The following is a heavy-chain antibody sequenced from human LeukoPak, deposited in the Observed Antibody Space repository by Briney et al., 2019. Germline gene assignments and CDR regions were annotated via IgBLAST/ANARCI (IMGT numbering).Heavy chain of an antibody. Sequence: ASVKVSCKASGYTFTSYAMNWVRQAPGQGLECMGGFIPVFGPANYAQKFQGRVTITADESTSTAYMELSSLRSEDTAVYYCARAGEVYNSGSYLEYWGQGTLVTVSS. V-gene: IGHV1-69*13. CDR2: FIPVFGPA. CDR3: ARAGEVYNSGSYLEY. CDR1: GYTFTSYA. D-gene: IGHD6-19*01. J-gene: IGHJ4*02.